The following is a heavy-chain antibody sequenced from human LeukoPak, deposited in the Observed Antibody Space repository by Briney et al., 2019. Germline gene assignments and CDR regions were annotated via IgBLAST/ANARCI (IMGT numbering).Heavy chain of an antibody. D-gene: IGHD5-18*01. CDR1: GFTFSSYG. Sequence: GGSLRLSCAASGFTFSSYGMHWVRQAPGKGLEWVAVISYDGSNKYYADSVKGRFTISRDNSKNTLYLQMNSLRAEDTAVYYCARGPQRHIFSYGANWGQGTPVTVSS. V-gene: IGHV3-30*19. CDR2: ISYDGSNK. J-gene: IGHJ4*02. CDR3: ARGPQRHIFSYGAN.